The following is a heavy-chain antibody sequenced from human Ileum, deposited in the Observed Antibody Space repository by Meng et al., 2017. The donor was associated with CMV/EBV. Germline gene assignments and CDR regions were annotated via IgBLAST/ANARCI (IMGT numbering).Heavy chain of an antibody. CDR1: GFTFTAYY. J-gene: IGHJ4*02. V-gene: IGHV1-2*02. CDR3: ARDGISSSPDFDY. CDR2: INPGSGAT. D-gene: IGHD6-6*01. Sequence: ASVKVSCKASGFTFTAYYMYWIRQAPGQGLEWVAWINPGSGATGYAQKFKGRVTVTRDTSISTVYMELRSLTSDDTAMYYCARDGISSSPDFDYWGQGTLVTVSS.